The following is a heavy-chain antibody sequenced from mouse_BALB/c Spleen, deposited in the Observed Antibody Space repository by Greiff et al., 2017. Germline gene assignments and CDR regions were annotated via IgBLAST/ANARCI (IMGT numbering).Heavy chain of an antibody. J-gene: IGHJ2*01. D-gene: IGHD3-1*01. Sequence: EVHLVESGGGLVKPGGSLKLSCAASGFAFSSYDMYWVRQTPEKRLEWVAYISSGGGSTYYPDTVKGRCTISRDNAKHTLYLQMSSLKSEDTAMYYCARGAPYFDDWGQGTTLTVSA. CDR1: GFAFSSYD. V-gene: IGHV5-12-1*01. CDR2: ISSGGGST. CDR3: ARGAPYFDD.